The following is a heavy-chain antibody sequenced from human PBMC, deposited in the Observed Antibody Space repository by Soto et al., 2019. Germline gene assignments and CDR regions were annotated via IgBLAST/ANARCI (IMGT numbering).Heavy chain of an antibody. J-gene: IGHJ6*03. Sequence: EVQLAESGGGLAQPGGSLRLSCAASGFTLSGYAMDWVRQAPGKGLEYVSGISSNGVGTYYANSVQGRFTISRDNSKNTVYLRRSSLRLEEMAVYYCARRARPDFYYMDVWGKGTTVTVFS. V-gene: IGHV3-64*01. CDR2: ISSNGVGT. CDR3: ARRARPDFYYMDV. CDR1: GFTLSGYA. D-gene: IGHD6-6*01.